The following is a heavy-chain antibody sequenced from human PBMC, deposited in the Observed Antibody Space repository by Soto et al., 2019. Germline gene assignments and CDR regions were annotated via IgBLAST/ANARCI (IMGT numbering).Heavy chain of an antibody. D-gene: IGHD2-2*01. CDR2: IYHTGST. CDR3: ARVPDR. CDR1: GGSRSSYY. V-gene: IGHV4-59*12. J-gene: IGHJ5*02. Sequence: SETLSLTCAVSGGSRSSYYWSWIRQPPGKGLEWIGYIYHTGSTNYNPSLKSRVTISVDRSKNQFSLKLSSVTAADTAVYYCARVPDRWGQGTLVTVSS.